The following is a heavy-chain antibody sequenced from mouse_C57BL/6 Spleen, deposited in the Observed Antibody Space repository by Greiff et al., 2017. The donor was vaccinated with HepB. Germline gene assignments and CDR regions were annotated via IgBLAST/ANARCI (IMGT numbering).Heavy chain of an antibody. J-gene: IGHJ4*01. CDR1: GFSLTSYG. D-gene: IGHD1-1*01. CDR2: IWSDGST. CDR3: ARHESSTYAMDY. Sequence: VNVVESGPGLVAPSQSLSITCTVSGFSLTSYGVHWVRQPPGKGLEWLVVIWSDGSTTYNSALKSRLSISKDNSKSQVFLKMNSLQTDDTAMYYCARHESSTYAMDYWGQGTSVTVSS. V-gene: IGHV2-6-1*01.